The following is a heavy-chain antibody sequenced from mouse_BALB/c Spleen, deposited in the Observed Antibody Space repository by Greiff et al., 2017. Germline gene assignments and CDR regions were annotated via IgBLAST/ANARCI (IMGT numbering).Heavy chain of an antibody. CDR1: GYSFTSYY. V-gene: IGHV1-66*01. Sequence: QVQLKESGPELVKPGASVKISCKASGYSFTSYYIHWVKQRPGQGLEWIGWIFPGSGNTKYNEKFKGKATLTADTSSSTAYMQLSSLTSEDSAVYFCARSGNYDYDGLAMDYWGQGTSVTVSS. J-gene: IGHJ4*01. CDR3: ARSGNYDYDGLAMDY. CDR2: IFPGSGNT. D-gene: IGHD2-4*01.